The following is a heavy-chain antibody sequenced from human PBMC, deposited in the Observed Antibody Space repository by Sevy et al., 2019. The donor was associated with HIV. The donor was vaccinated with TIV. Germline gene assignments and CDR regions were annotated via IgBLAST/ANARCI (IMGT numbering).Heavy chain of an antibody. D-gene: IGHD3-16*01. CDR2: ISYDGSNK. V-gene: IGHV3-30*04. Sequence: GGSLRLSCAASGFTFSSYAMHWVRQAPGKGLEWVAVISYDGSNKYYADSVKGRFTISRDNSKNTLYLQMNSLRAEDTAVYYCAKDVARVWGYFDYWGQGTLVTVSS. CDR1: GFTFSSYA. J-gene: IGHJ4*02. CDR3: AKDVARVWGYFDY.